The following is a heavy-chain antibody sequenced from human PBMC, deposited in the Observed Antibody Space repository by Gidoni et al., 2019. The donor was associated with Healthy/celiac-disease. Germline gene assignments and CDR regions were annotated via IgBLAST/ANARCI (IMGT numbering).Heavy chain of an antibody. CDR2: ISYDGSNK. CDR3: AKDTSAAGNY. D-gene: IGHD6-19*01. CDR1: GFTFSSYG. V-gene: IGHV3-30*18. Sequence: QVQLVESGGGVVQPGRSLRLSCAASGFTFSSYGMHWVSQAPGKGLEWVAVISYDGSNKYYADSVKGRFTISRDNSKNTLYLQMNSLRAEDTAVYYCAKDTSAAGNYWGQGTLVTVSS. J-gene: IGHJ4*02.